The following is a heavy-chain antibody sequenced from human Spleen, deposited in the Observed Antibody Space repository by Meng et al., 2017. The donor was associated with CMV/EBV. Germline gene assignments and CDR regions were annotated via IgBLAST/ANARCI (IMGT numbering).Heavy chain of an antibody. V-gene: IGHV1-69*02. CDR1: GGTFSSYT. J-gene: IGHJ4*02. CDR3: ARRYYDSSGPSDY. D-gene: IGHD3-22*01. CDR2: IIPILGIA. Sequence: SVKVSCKASGGTFSSYTISWVRQAPGQGLEWMGRIIPILGIANCAQKFQGRVTITADKSTSTAYMELSSLRSEDTAVYYCARRYYDSSGPSDYWGQGTLVTVSS.